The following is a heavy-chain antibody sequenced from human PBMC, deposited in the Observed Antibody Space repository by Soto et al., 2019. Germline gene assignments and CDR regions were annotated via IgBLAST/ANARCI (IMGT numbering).Heavy chain of an antibody. D-gene: IGHD2-15*01. CDR3: ARDGGYCSGGSCYESWFDP. CDR2: IYYSGST. Sequence: QVQLQESGPGLVKPSETLSLTCTVSGGSISSYYWSWIRQPPGKGLEWIGYIYYSGSTNYNPSLKSRVTMSGDTSKNQFSLKLSSVTAADTAVYYCARDGGYCSGGSCYESWFDPWGQGTLVTVSS. CDR1: GGSISSYY. V-gene: IGHV4-59*01. J-gene: IGHJ5*02.